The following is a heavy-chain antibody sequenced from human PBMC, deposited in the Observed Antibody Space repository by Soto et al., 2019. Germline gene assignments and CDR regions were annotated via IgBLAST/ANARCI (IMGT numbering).Heavy chain of an antibody. J-gene: IGHJ5*01. V-gene: IGHV1-2*02. D-gene: IGHD6-25*01. CDR3: AREGGSDSLAPKNTWFDT. CDR1: GYTFTDYH. CDR2: INDNNGGA. Sequence: QVQLVQSGDEVKNPGASVKVSCKPSGYTFTDYHIHWVRQAPGQGLEFMGWINDNNGGAGSAQQFQGRLTVTRDTSISTVYMELSNLRSDDTAVYFCAREGGSDSLAPKNTWFDTWGHGPRVTVSS.